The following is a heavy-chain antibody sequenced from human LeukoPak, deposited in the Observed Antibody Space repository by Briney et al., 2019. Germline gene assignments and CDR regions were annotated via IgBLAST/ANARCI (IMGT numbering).Heavy chain of an antibody. J-gene: IGHJ4*02. CDR2: INQDGSQK. CDR3: ARVEAAAGTSYYFDY. D-gene: IGHD6-13*01. Sequence: PGGSLRLSCAASGFTFGSCWMNWVRQTPGKGLEWVANINQDGSQKFYVDSVKGRFTISRDNANNSLYLQMNSLRAEDTAVYYCARVEAAAGTSYYFDYWGQGTLVTVSS. V-gene: IGHV3-7*01. CDR1: GFTFGSCW.